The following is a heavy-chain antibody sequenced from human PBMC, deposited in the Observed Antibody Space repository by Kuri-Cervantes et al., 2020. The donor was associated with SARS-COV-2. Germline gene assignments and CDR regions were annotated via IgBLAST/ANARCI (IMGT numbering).Heavy chain of an antibody. D-gene: IGHD3-22*01. J-gene: IGHJ2*01. Sequence: GGSLRLSCAASGFTFSSCDMHWVRQATGKGLEWVSAIGTAGDTYYPGSVKGRFTISRENAKNSLYLQMNSLRAGDTAVYYCARGYYDSSGYPLGWYFDLWGRGTLVTVSS. V-gene: IGHV3-13*04. CDR3: ARGYYDSSGYPLGWYFDL. CDR1: GFTFSSCD. CDR2: IGTAGDT.